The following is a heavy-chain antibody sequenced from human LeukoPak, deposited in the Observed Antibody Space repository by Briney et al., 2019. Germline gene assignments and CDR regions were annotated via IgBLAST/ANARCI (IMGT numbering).Heavy chain of an antibody. V-gene: IGHV3-23*01. Sequence: GGSLRLSCAASGFTFSSYAMRWVRQAPGKGLEWVSAISGSGGGTYYADSVKGRFTISRDNPKNTLYLQMNSLRAEDTAVYYCARENSGGYYYGMDVWGQGTTVTVSS. J-gene: IGHJ6*02. D-gene: IGHD4-23*01. CDR1: GFTFSSYA. CDR3: ARENSGGYYYGMDV. CDR2: ISGSGGGT.